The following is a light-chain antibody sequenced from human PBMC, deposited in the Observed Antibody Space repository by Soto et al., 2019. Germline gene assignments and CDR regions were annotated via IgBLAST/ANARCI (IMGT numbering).Light chain of an antibody. CDR3: QQYNSYQT. Sequence: DIQMTQSPSTPSASVGDRVTITCRASQSISSWLAWYQQKPGKAPKLLIYKASSLESGVPSRFSGSGSGTEFTLTISSLQPDDFATYYCQQYNSYQTFGQGTKVEIK. CDR2: KAS. J-gene: IGKJ1*01. V-gene: IGKV1-5*03. CDR1: QSISSW.